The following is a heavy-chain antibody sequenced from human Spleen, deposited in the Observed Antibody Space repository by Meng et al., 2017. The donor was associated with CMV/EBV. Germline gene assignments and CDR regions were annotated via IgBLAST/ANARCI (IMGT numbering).Heavy chain of an antibody. CDR3: ARSSSSPRGRSDY. D-gene: IGHD6-6*01. J-gene: IGHJ4*02. Sequence: GESLKISCAASGFTFSIYAMSWVRQAPGKGLEWVSSITASGGNTDYAASVKGRFTISRDNAKNTLYLQMNSLRAEDTAVYYCARSSSSPRGRSDYWGQGSLVTVSS. V-gene: IGHV3-23*01. CDR2: ITASGGNT. CDR1: GFTFSIYA.